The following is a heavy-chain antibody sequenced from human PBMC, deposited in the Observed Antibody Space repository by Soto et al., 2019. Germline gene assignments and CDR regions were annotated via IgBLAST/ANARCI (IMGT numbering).Heavy chain of an antibody. CDR2: IIPIFGTA. V-gene: IGHV1-69*01. Sequence: QVQLVQSGAEVKKPGSSVKVSCKASGGTFSSYAISWVRQAPGQGLEWMGGIIPIFGTANYAQEFQGRVTITADESTNTAYMELSSLRSEDTAVYYCAFTRDPFDGDSNPYYYDGMDVWGQGTTVTVSS. CDR3: AFTRDPFDGDSNPYYYDGMDV. D-gene: IGHD4-17*01. J-gene: IGHJ6*02. CDR1: GGTFSSYA.